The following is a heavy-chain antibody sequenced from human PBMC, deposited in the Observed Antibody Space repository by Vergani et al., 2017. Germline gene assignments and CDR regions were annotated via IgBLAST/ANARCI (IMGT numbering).Heavy chain of an antibody. CDR3: ARTQYSGSYRWYFDY. J-gene: IGHJ4*02. CDR2: INAGNGNT. V-gene: IGHV1-3*01. Sequence: QVQLVQSGAEVKKPGASVKVSCKASGYTFTSYAMHLVRQAPGQRLEWMGWINAGNGNTKYSQKFQGRVTITRDTSASTAYMELSSLRSEDTAVYYCARTQYSGSYRWYFDYWGQGTLVTVSS. CDR1: GYTFTSYA. D-gene: IGHD1-26*01.